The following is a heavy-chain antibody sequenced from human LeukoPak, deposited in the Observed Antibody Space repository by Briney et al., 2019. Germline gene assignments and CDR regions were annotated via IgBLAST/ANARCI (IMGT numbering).Heavy chain of an antibody. Sequence: GGSLRLSCAASGFIFSNYWMHWVRQAPGKGLVWVSRINSDGSSTSYVDSVKGRFTISRDNAKNTLYLQMNSLRAEDTAVYYCARFNGYYDSFDYWGQGTLVSVSS. CDR3: ARFNGYYDSFDY. CDR1: GFIFSNYW. CDR2: INSDGSST. V-gene: IGHV3-74*01. D-gene: IGHD3-22*01. J-gene: IGHJ4*02.